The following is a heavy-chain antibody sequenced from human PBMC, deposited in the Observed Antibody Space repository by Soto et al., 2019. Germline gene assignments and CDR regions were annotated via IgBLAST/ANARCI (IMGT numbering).Heavy chain of an antibody. CDR1: GGSISSGGYY. V-gene: IGHV4-31*03. D-gene: IGHD6-6*01. CDR3: ARAGNSSSPHDYYYYGMDV. CDR2: IYYSGST. J-gene: IGHJ6*02. Sequence: QTLSLTCTVSGGSISSGGYYWSWIRQHPGKGLEWIGYIYYSGSTYYNPSLKSRVTISVDTSENQFSLKLSSVTAADTAVYYCARAGNSSSPHDYYYYGMDVWGQGTTVTVSS.